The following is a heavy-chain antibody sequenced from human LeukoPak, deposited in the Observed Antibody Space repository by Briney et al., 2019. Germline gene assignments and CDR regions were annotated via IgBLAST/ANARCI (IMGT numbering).Heavy chain of an antibody. D-gene: IGHD3-10*01. J-gene: IGHJ1*01. CDR2: LSGSGGST. CDR3: AKDQGFYGSGSYKEYFQY. CDR1: GFTFSNYA. V-gene: IGHV3-23*01. Sequence: GGSLRLSCAASGFTFSNYAMSWVRQAPGKGLEWVSALSGSGGSTYYADSVKGRFTISRDNSKNTLYLQMNSLRAEDTAVYYCAKDQGFYGSGSYKEYFQYWGQGTLVTVSS.